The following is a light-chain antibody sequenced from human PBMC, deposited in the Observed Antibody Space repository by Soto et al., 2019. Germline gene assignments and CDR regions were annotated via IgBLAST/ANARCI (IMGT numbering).Light chain of an antibody. CDR2: GAS. Sequence: EIVMTQSPVTLSVSPGERSTLSFRASQSISSKLAWYQQKPGQPPRLLISGASTRATGIPARFSGSGSGTEFTLTISSLQSEDFAVYYCQQYNNWPRTFGQGTKVDIK. CDR3: QQYNNWPRT. V-gene: IGKV3-15*01. J-gene: IGKJ1*01. CDR1: QSISSK.